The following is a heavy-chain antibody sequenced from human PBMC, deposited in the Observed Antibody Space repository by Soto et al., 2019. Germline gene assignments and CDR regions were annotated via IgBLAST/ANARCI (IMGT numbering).Heavy chain of an antibody. CDR1: GFTFSSYA. V-gene: IGHV3-23*01. CDR2: LSGDSSDR. J-gene: IGHJ5*02. Sequence: PGGSLRLSCAASGFTFSSYAMSWVRQAPGKGLEWVSSLSGDSSDRYYADYVMGRFTISRDYSKNTLFLQMNSLRADDTAAYYCARRWPGKSTKEWFEHWGQGTLVTVSS. D-gene: IGHD2-15*01. CDR3: ARRWPGKSTKEWFEH.